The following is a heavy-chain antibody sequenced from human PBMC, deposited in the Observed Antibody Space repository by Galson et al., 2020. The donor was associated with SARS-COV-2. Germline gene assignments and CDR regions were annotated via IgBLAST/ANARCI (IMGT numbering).Heavy chain of an antibody. Sequence: SVKVSCKASGGTFSSYAISWVRQAPGHGLEWMGGIIPIFGTANYAQKFQGRVTITADESTSTAYMDLSSLRSEDTAVYYCASAGGYYYDSSGPFDIWGQGTMVTVSS. D-gene: IGHD3-22*01. CDR2: IIPIFGTA. CDR3: ASAGGYYYDSSGPFDI. V-gene: IGHV1-69*13. CDR1: GGTFSSYA. J-gene: IGHJ3*02.